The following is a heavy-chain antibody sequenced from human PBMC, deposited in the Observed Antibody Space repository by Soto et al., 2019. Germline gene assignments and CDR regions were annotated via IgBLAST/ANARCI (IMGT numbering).Heavy chain of an antibody. D-gene: IGHD3-3*01. CDR1: GFTFISSF. Sequence: PGGSLRLSCVASGFTFISSFMGWVRQAPGKGLEWVANINQDGGGTYYAAPVKGRFTISRDDSKNTLYLQMNSLKTEDTAVYYCTTGITIFGVVIMRLDYWGQGTLVTVSS. V-gene: IGHV3-15*01. CDR3: TTGITIFGVVIMRLDY. J-gene: IGHJ4*02. CDR2: INQDGGGT.